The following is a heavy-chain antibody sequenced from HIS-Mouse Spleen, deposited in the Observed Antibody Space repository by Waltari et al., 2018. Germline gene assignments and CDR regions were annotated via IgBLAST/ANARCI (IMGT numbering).Heavy chain of an antibody. CDR2: INHSGST. D-gene: IGHD3-9*01. Sequence: QVQLQPWGAGLLKPSETLPPTCAADGCSFGAYYWIWIRHPPGKGLEWIGEINHSGSTNYNPSLKSRVTISVDTSKNQFSLKLSSVTAADTAVYYCARGRKLVPYDILTGYPQGIDYWGQGTLVTVSS. J-gene: IGHJ4*02. CDR3: ARGRKLVPYDILTGYPQGIDY. V-gene: IGHV4-34*01. CDR1: GCSFGAYY.